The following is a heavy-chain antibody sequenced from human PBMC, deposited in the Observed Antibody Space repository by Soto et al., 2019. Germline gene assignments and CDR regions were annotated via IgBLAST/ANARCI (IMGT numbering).Heavy chain of an antibody. D-gene: IGHD3-3*01. V-gene: IGHV4-38-2*02. J-gene: IGHJ4*02. Sequence: ASETLSLTCAVSGYSISSGYYWGWIRQPPGKGLEWIGSIYHSGSTYYNQSLKSRVTISVDTSKNQFSLKLSSVTAADTAVYYCARDSRDGYYDFWSGYFSFDGWRIDYWGQGTLVTVSS. CDR2: IYHSGST. CDR1: GYSISSGYY. CDR3: ARDSRDGYYDFWSGYFSFDGWRIDY.